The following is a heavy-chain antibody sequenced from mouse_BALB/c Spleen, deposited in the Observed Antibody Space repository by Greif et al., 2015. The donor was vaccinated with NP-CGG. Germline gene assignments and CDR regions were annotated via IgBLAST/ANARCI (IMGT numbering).Heavy chain of an antibody. V-gene: IGHV2-2*02. J-gene: IGHJ2*01. D-gene: IGHD2-1*01. Sequence: QVQLQQSGPGLVQPSQSLSITCTVSGFSLTSYGVHWVRQSPGKGLEWLGVIWSGGSTDYNAAFIPRLSISKDNSKSXVFFKMNSLQANDTAIYYCASPGAYGNYVGYWGQGTTLTVSS. CDR3: ASPGAYGNYVGY. CDR2: IWSGGST. CDR1: GFSLTSYG.